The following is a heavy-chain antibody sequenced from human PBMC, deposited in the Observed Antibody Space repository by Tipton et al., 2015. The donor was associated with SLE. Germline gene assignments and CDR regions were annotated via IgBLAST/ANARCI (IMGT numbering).Heavy chain of an antibody. V-gene: IGHV4-38-2*02. CDR2: IYHSGST. CDR3: ARETSEDSSGHSDAFDI. CDR1: GGSFSGYY. Sequence: TLSLTCAVYGGSFSGYYWGWIRQPPGKGLEWIGSIYHSGSTYYNPSLKSRVTISVDTSKNQFSLKLSSVTAADTAVYYCARETSEDSSGHSDAFDIWGQGTMVTVSS. D-gene: IGHD6-19*01. J-gene: IGHJ3*02.